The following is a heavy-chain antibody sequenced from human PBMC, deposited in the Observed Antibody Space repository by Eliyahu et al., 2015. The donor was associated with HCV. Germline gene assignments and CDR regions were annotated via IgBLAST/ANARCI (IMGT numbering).Heavy chain of an antibody. J-gene: IGHJ3*02. CDR2: IIPILGIA. CDR3: ARAMWPGQRAGAFDI. CDR1: GGTFSSYA. Sequence: QVQLVQSGAEVKKPGSSVKVSCKASGGTFSSYAISWVRQAPGQGLEWMGRIIPILGIANYAQKFQGRVTITADKSTSTAYMELSSLRSEDTAVYYCARAMWPGQRAGAFDIWGQGTMVTVSS. V-gene: IGHV1-69*04. D-gene: IGHD6-19*01.